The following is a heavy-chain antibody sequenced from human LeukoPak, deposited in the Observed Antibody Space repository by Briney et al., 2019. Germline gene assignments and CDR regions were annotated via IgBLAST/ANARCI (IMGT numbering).Heavy chain of an antibody. J-gene: IGHJ3*02. D-gene: IGHD6-19*01. Sequence: GGSLRLSCAASGFTFSNAWMSWVRQAPGKGLEWVGRIKSKTDGGTTGYAAPVKGRFTISRDDSKNTLYLQMNSLKTEDTAVYYCTTEGIAVAGNAFDIWGQGTMVTVSS. CDR3: TTEGIAVAGNAFDI. CDR2: IKSKTDGGTT. V-gene: IGHV3-15*01. CDR1: GFTFSNAW.